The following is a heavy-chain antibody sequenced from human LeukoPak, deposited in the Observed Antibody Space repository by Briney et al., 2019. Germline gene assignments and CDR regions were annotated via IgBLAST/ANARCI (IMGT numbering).Heavy chain of an antibody. D-gene: IGHD5-12*01. CDR1: GGSISHGGYS. CDR2: IYHSGST. J-gene: IGHJ4*02. CDR3: ARVYSGYDSYYFDY. V-gene: IGHV4-30-2*01. Sequence: SETLSLTCAVSGGSISHGGYSWSWIRQPPGKGLEWIGHIYHSGSTYYNPSLKSRVSISVDKSKNQFSLKLSSVTAADTAVFYCARVYSGYDSYYFDYWGQGTLVSVS.